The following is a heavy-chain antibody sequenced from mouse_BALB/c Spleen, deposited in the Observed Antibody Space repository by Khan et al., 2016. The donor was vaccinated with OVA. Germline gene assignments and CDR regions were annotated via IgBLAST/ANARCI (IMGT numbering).Heavy chain of an antibody. CDR1: GYTFTYYV. CDR3: ASGGVYDGYFDY. Sequence: VQLQESGPELVKPGASVKMSCKASGYTFTYYVITWVKQRTGQGLEWIGDIYPGSDNAYYNERFKGKATLTADKSSNTTYMQLSSLTSEDSAVYFCASGGVYDGYFDYGGQGTTLTVSS. CDR2: IYPGSDNA. V-gene: IGHV1-81*01. D-gene: IGHD2-14*01. J-gene: IGHJ2*01.